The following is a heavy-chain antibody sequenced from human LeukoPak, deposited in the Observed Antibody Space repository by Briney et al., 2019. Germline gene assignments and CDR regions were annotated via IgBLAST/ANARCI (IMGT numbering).Heavy chain of an antibody. V-gene: IGHV1-8*01. Sequence: AAVKVSCKASGYTFNNYDINWLRQATGQGLEWMGWMNPNSGNTGYAQKFQGRVTMTRNTSISTAYMELSSLRSEDTAVYYCARGSRRHCSSTSCYTNYWGQGTLVTVSS. J-gene: IGHJ4*02. CDR3: ARGSRRHCSSTSCYTNY. CDR2: MNPNSGNT. D-gene: IGHD2-2*02. CDR1: GYTFNNYD.